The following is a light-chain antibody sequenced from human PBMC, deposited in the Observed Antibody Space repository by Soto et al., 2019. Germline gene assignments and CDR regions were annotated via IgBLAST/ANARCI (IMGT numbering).Light chain of an antibody. Sequence: DIQMTQSPSSLSASVGDRVTITCRASQTILTYLNWYQQKPGKAPKLLIYAASSLQSGVPSRFSGGGSATDFTLTISRLQPEDFATYYCQQSFSTTRTFGHGTKVEIK. CDR1: QTILTY. V-gene: IGKV1-39*01. CDR2: AAS. J-gene: IGKJ1*01. CDR3: QQSFSTTRT.